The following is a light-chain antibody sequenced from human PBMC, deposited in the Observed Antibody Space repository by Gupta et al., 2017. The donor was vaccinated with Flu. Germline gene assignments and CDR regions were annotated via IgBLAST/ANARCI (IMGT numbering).Light chain of an antibody. V-gene: IGLV1-51*02. CDR2: EDE. CDR1: RSNIGNKY. J-gene: IGLJ2*01. Sequence: SRSNIGNKYVSWYQQLPGTAPKLLIYEDEKRPSGIPERFSGSKSGTSATLDITGLQTGDEADYYCVTWDTSLSALVFGGGTKLTVL. CDR3: VTWDTSLSALV.